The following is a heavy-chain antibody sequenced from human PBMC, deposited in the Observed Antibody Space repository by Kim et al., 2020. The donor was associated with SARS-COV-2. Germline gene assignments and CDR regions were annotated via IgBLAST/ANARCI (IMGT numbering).Heavy chain of an antibody. CDR3: AHEGVVAYNWFDP. V-gene: IGHV2-5*01. Sequence: YSPSLKSRLTIIKDTSKNQVFLTMTNMDPVDTATYYCAHEGVVAYNWFDPWGQGTLVTVSS. J-gene: IGHJ5*02. D-gene: IGHD2-15*01.